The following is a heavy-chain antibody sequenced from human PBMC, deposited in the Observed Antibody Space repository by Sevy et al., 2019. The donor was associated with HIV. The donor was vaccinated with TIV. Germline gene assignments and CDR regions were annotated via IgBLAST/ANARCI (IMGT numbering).Heavy chain of an antibody. CDR1: GDSVSSNSAA. Sequence: QSQTLSLTCAISGDSVSSNSAAWNWIRQSPSRGLEWLGRTYYRSKWYNDYAVSVKSRITINPDTSRNQFSLLLNSVTPEDTAVYYCSRALRYSSFNWFDPWGQGTLVTVSS. CDR2: TYYRSKWYN. V-gene: IGHV6-1*01. D-gene: IGHD3-9*01. CDR3: SRALRYSSFNWFDP. J-gene: IGHJ5*02.